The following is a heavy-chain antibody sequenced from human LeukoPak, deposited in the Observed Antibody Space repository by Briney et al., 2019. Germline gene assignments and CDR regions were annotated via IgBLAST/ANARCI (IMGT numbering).Heavy chain of an antibody. CDR3: ARESHVTREDY. J-gene: IGHJ4*02. Sequence: ASVKVSCKASGYTFTSYGFSWVRQAPGQGLEWMGWISANDGNTDYAQKLQGRVTMTTDTSTSTAYMELRSLRSDDTAGYYCARESHVTREDYWGQGTLVTVSS. V-gene: IGHV1-18*01. CDR2: ISANDGNT. D-gene: IGHD3-10*01. CDR1: GYTFTSYG.